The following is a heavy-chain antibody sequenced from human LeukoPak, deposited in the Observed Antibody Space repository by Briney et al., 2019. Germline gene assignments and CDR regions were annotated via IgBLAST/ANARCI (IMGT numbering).Heavy chain of an antibody. CDR1: GYTFTGYY. CDR2: INPNSGGT. D-gene: IGHD6-13*01. CDR3: ARGEYSSSWMNIYYFDY. J-gene: IGHJ4*02. V-gene: IGHV1-2*02. Sequence: GASVKVSCKASGYTFTGYYMHWVRQAPGQGLEWMGWINPNSGGTNYAQKFQGRVTMTRDTSISTAYMELSRLRSDDTAVYYCARGEYSSSWMNIYYFDYWGQGTLVTVSS.